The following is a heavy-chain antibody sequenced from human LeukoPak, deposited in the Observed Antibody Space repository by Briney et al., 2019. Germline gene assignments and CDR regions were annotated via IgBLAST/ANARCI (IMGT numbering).Heavy chain of an antibody. D-gene: IGHD2-15*01. CDR1: GYTLTELS. CDR3: ATDRYCSGGSCYATPHY. Sequence: ASVRDSPMVTGYTLTELSLPWVRRAPGKGLEWMGGFDPEDGETIYAQKFQGRVTMTEDTSTDTAYMELNSLRSEDAAVYYCATDRYCSGGSCYATPHYWGQGTLVTVSS. V-gene: IGHV1-24*01. J-gene: IGHJ4*02. CDR2: FDPEDGET.